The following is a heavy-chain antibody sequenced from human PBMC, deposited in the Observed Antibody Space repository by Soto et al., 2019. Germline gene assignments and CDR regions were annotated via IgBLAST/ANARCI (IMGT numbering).Heavy chain of an antibody. Sequence: GGSLRLSCAASGFTFRGDAMSWVRQAPGKGLEWVSYITSSGSTIYYADSVKGRFTISRDNAKNSLYLQMNSLRAEDTAVYYCARVTIEASGLDYWGQGTLVTVSS. CDR2: ITSSGSTI. CDR3: ARVTIEASGLDY. V-gene: IGHV3-48*03. CDR1: GFTFRGDA. D-gene: IGHD6-13*01. J-gene: IGHJ4*02.